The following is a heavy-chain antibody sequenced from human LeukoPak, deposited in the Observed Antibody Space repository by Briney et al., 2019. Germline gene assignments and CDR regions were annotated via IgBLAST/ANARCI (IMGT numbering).Heavy chain of an antibody. CDR2: IIPIFGTA. D-gene: IGHD4-17*01. CDR3: ARAGEQIGYYFDY. CDR1: GGTFSSYA. Sequence: SVKLSCKASGGTFSSYAISWVRQAPGQGLEWMGGIIPIFGTANYAQKFQGRVTITTDESTSTAYMELSSLRSEDTAVYYCARAGEQIGYYFDYWGQGTLVTVSS. J-gene: IGHJ4*02. V-gene: IGHV1-69*05.